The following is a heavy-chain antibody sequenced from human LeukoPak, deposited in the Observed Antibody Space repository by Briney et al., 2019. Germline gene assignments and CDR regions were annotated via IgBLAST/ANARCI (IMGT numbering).Heavy chain of an antibody. D-gene: IGHD3-16*01. CDR3: ARGASPKDAVFFDY. CDR1: GVSITSGSYY. CDR2: VHSSGDI. Sequence: SETLSLTCSVSGVSITSGSYYWGWIRQSAGKGLEWIGRVHSSGDIYHNAAFRSRAAVSGDASKNQFSLQLNSVTAADTAVYYCARGASPKDAVFFDYWGQGALITVSS. J-gene: IGHJ4*02. V-gene: IGHV4-61*02.